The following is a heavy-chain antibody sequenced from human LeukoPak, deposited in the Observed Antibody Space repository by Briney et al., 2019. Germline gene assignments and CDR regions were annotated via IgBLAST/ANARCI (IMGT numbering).Heavy chain of an antibody. CDR2: ISSNGGST. V-gene: IGHV3-64D*09. CDR1: GFTFSSYA. D-gene: IGHD6-13*01. CDR3: VNFHLAAAGKGYYYYGMDV. Sequence: GGSLRLSCSASGFTFSSYAMHWVRQAPGKGLEYVSAISSNGGSTYYADSVKGRFTISRDNSKNTLYLQMSSLRAEDTVVYYCVNFHLAAAGKGYYYYGMDVWGQGTTVTVSS. J-gene: IGHJ6*02.